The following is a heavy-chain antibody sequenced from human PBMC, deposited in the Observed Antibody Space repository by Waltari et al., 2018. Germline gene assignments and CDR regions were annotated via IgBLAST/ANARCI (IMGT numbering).Heavy chain of an antibody. Sequence: DVRLVESGGGLVQPGGSIRLSCSTSGFAFSTNGMSWVRQAPGKGLEWVANIKEDGSEIYYVDSVKGRFTLSRDNTKNSLFLQMNSLKPDDTAVYYCAASTAWYGTYFDYWGQGSLVTVA. D-gene: IGHD6-19*01. CDR2: IKEDGSEI. V-gene: IGHV3-7*03. CDR3: AASTAWYGTYFDY. CDR1: GFAFSTNG. J-gene: IGHJ4*02.